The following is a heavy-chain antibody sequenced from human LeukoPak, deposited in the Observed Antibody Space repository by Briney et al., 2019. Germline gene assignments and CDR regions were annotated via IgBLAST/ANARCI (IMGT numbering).Heavy chain of an antibody. V-gene: IGHV3-30-3*01. CDR1: GFTFINYG. D-gene: IGHD2-2*03. Sequence: GGSLRLSCAASGFTFINYGFHWVRQAPVKALEWVAFISYNGNQKYGDSVKGRFTISRDNSENTLYLQVNGLRPEDTAVYYCARDPLDISRWTNAFDIWGQGTMVSVSS. CDR2: ISYNGNQ. J-gene: IGHJ3*02. CDR3: ARDPLDISRWTNAFDI.